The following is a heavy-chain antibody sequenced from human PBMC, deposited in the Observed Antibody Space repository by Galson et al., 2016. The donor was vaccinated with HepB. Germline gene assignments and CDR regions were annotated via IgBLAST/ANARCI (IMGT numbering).Heavy chain of an antibody. CDR3: ARCHSANAVILDY. CDR2: INGDGSST. D-gene: IGHD4/OR15-4a*01. V-gene: IGHV3-74*01. J-gene: IGHJ4*02. Sequence: SLRLSCAASGFTSSSYWMNWFRQAPGKEMVWVSRINGDGSSTTYADSVKGRFTISRDNAKNTLYLQMSSLRAEDTAVYYCARCHSANAVILDYWGQGTLVTVSS. CDR1: GFTSSSYW.